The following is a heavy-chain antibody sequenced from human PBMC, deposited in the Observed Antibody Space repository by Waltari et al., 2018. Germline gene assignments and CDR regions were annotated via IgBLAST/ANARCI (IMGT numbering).Heavy chain of an antibody. J-gene: IGHJ4*02. V-gene: IGHV3-7*01. Sequence: EVQLVESGGGLVQPGGSLRLSCAASGFTFSSYWMSWVRQAPGKGLEWVANIKQDGSEKYDVDSVKGRFTISRDNAKNSLYLQMNSLRAEDTAVYYCARDYRAYYDSSGYYFGYWGQGTLVTVSS. CDR1: GFTFSSYW. CDR3: ARDYRAYYDSSGYYFGY. D-gene: IGHD3-22*01. CDR2: IKQDGSEK.